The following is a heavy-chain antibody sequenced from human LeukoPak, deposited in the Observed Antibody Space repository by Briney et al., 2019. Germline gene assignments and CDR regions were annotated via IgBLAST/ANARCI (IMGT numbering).Heavy chain of an antibody. CDR3: ASLYGGNPRVDC. CDR1: GGSISSSSYY. D-gene: IGHD4-23*01. Sequence: PSETLSLTCTVSGGSISSSSYYWGWIRQPPGKGLEWIGSIYYSGSTYYNPSLKSRVTISVDTSKNQFSLKLSSVTAADTAVYYCASLYGGNPRVDCWGQGTLVTVSS. CDR2: IYYSGST. J-gene: IGHJ4*02. V-gene: IGHV4-39*01.